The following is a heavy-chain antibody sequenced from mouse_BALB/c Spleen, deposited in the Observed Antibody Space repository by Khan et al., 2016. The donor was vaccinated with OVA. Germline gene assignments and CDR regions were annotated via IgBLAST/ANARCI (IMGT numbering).Heavy chain of an antibody. CDR3: ARNREPGYVDY. J-gene: IGHJ2*01. Sequence: QVQLKESGPGLVAPSQSLSITCTVSGFSLTRHGIHWVRQPPGKGLEWLGIIWAGGSTNYNSALMSSMSITKDSSKSQVFLKMNSLQTDDTAIYYCARNREPGYVDYGGQGTTLTVSS. CDR1: GFSLTRHG. CDR2: IWAGGST. V-gene: IGHV2-9*02.